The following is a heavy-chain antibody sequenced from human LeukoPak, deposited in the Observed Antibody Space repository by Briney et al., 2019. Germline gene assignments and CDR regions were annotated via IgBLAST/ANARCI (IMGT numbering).Heavy chain of an antibody. CDR2: IYPGDSDT. V-gene: IGHV5-51*01. CDR1: GYSFTNYW. Sequence: GESLKISCKGSGYSFTNYWIGWVRQVPGKGLEWMGIIYPGDSDTRYSPSFQGQVTISADKSIRTAYLQWSSLKASDTAMYYCARSSVEVAAEIDYWGQGTLVTVSS. D-gene: IGHD2-15*01. J-gene: IGHJ4*02. CDR3: ARSSVEVAAEIDY.